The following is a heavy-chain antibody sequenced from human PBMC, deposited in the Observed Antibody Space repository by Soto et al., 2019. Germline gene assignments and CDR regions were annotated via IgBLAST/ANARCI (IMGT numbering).Heavy chain of an antibody. CDR2: ISGSGGST. Sequence: EVQLLESGGGLVQPGGSLRLSCAASGFTFSSYAMSWVHQAPGKGLEWVSAISGSGGSTYYADSVKGRFTISRDNSKNTLYLQMNSLRAEDTAVYYCAKDSYYDSSGYHFDYWGQGTLVTVSS. V-gene: IGHV3-23*01. D-gene: IGHD3-22*01. CDR3: AKDSYYDSSGYHFDY. CDR1: GFTFSSYA. J-gene: IGHJ4*02.